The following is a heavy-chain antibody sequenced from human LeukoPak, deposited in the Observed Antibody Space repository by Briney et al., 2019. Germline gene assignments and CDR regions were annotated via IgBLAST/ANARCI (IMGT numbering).Heavy chain of an antibody. CDR1: GYTFTSHG. D-gene: IGHD1-7*01. CDR2: IIPIFGTA. J-gene: IGHJ3*02. V-gene: IGHV1-69*05. CDR3: ARAQYNWNFPYAFDI. Sequence: SVKVSCKASGYTFTSHGISWVRQAPGQGLEWMGGIIPIFGTANYAQKFQGRVTITTDESTSTAYMELSSLRSEDTAVYYCARAQYNWNFPYAFDIWGQGTMVTVSS.